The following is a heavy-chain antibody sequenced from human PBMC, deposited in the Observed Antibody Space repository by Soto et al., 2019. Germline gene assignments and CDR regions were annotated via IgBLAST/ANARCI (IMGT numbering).Heavy chain of an antibody. CDR2: IWYDGSNK. V-gene: IGHV3-33*01. Sequence: GGSLRLACAASGFTFSSYGMHWVRQAPGKGLEWVAVIWYDGSNKYYADSVKGRFTISRDNSKNTLYLQMNSLRAEDTAVYYCARDSRIDILTGYYGPGFDYWGQGTLVTVSS. J-gene: IGHJ4*02. D-gene: IGHD3-9*01. CDR3: ARDSRIDILTGYYGPGFDY. CDR1: GFTFSSYG.